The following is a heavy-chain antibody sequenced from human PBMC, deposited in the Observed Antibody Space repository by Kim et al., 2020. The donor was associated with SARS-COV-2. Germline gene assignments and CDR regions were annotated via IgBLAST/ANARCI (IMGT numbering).Heavy chain of an antibody. CDR3: ATYYDSSGY. V-gene: IGHV3-53*01. J-gene: IGHJ4*02. CDR2: SK. Sequence: SKYYADSVKGRFTISRDNSKNTLYLQMNSLRAEDTAVYYCATYYDSSGYWGQGTLVTVSS. D-gene: IGHD3-22*01.